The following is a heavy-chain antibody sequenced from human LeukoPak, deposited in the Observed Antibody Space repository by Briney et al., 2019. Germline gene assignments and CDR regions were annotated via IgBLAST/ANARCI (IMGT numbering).Heavy chain of an antibody. Sequence: PGGSLRLSCAASGFTFSSYGMHWVRQAPGKGLGWVAFIRYDGSNKYYADSVKGRFTISRDNSKNTLYLQMNSLRAEDTAVYYCARDREPYGSGSLSPWGQGTLVTVSS. CDR1: GFTFSSYG. CDR2: IRYDGSNK. V-gene: IGHV3-30*02. CDR3: ARDREPYGSGSLSP. D-gene: IGHD3-10*01. J-gene: IGHJ5*02.